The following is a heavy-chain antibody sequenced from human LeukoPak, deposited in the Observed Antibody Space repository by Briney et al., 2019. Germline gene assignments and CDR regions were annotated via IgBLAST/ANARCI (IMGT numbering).Heavy chain of an antibody. Sequence: PSETLSLTCTVSGGSISSSSYYWGWIRKPPGKGLEWIGSIYYSGSTYYNPSLKSRVTISVDTSKNQFSLKLSSVTAADTAVYYCARQAGGGTFDYWGQGTLVTVSS. V-gene: IGHV4-39*01. D-gene: IGHD6-19*01. CDR3: ARQAGGGTFDY. CDR1: GGSISSSSYY. J-gene: IGHJ4*02. CDR2: IYYSGST.